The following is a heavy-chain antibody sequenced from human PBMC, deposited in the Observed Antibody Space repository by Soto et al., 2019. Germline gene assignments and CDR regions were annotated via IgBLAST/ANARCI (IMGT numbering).Heavy chain of an antibody. J-gene: IGHJ4*02. V-gene: IGHV4-59*01. D-gene: IGHD6-13*01. CDR2: VYNSGST. CDR1: GGSISSNY. Sequence: SETLSLTCTVSGGSISSNYWTWIRQPPGKGLEWIGYVYNSGSTNYNPSLKSRVTISEDTSKSQFSLKVNSMTAADTAVYYCARYRREAVAGYTLDNWGQGGLVTVSS. CDR3: ARYRREAVAGYTLDN.